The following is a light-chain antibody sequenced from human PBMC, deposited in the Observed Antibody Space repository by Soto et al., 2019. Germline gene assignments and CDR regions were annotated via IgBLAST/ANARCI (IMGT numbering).Light chain of an antibody. J-gene: IGKJ2*01. Sequence: DIVMTQSPDSLAVSLGERATINCKSSQSVLYSSNNKNYLAWYQQKPRQPPKLLIYWASTRESGVPDRFSGSGSGTDFTCTSSSLQAEDVAVYYCQQYYSTPYTFGQGTKLEIK. V-gene: IGKV4-1*01. CDR3: QQYYSTPYT. CDR1: QSVLYSSNNKNY. CDR2: WAS.